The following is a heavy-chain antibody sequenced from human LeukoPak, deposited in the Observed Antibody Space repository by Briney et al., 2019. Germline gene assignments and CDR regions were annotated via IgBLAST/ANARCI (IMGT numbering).Heavy chain of an antibody. CDR1: GGSISSYY. J-gene: IGHJ6*02. CDR2: IYYSGST. CDR3: ARGNRRGMDV. Sequence: SETLSLTCTVSGGSISSYYWSWIRQPPGKGLEWIGNIYYSGSTNYNPSLKSRVTISVDTSKNQFSLKLSSVTAADTAVYYCARGNRRGMDVWGQGTTVTVSS. V-gene: IGHV4-59*01.